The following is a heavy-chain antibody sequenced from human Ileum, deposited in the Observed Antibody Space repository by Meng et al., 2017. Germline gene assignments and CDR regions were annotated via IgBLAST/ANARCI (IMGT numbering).Heavy chain of an antibody. Sequence: GGSLRLSCAASRFTFSNSWMSWVRQTPGKGLEWVANIKQSGSEQIYVDSVNGRFTISRDNAKNSLYLQMNSLRAEDSAVYYCARVRIIRSRSVFDYWGQGTLVTVSS. CDR2: IKQSGSEQ. CDR3: ARVRIIRSRSVFDY. J-gene: IGHJ4*02. D-gene: IGHD3-3*01. V-gene: IGHV3-7*01. CDR1: RFTFSNSW.